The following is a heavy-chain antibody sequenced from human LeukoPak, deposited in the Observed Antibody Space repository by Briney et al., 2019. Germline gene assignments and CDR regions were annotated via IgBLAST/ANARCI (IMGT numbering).Heavy chain of an antibody. V-gene: IGHV3-11*01. J-gene: IGHJ5*02. CDR2: INIGGTNT. CDR1: GFTFNDYY. CDR3: ATDGAGFDT. Sequence: KPGGSLRLSCAASGFTFNDYYMSWICQAPGKGLEWLSYINIGGTNTHYADAVKGRFTISRDNAKKSLYLEMNNLRAEDTAVYYCATDGAGFDTWGQGVLVTVSS.